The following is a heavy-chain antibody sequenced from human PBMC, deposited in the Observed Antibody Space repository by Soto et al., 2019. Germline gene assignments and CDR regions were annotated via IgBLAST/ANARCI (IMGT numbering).Heavy chain of an antibody. CDR2: ISAYNGNT. CDR1: GYTFTSYG. CDR3: ASVGGGARPKGLLSMDV. D-gene: IGHD6-6*01. J-gene: IGHJ6*02. V-gene: IGHV1-18*01. Sequence: ASVKVSCKASGYTFTSYGISWVRQAPGQGLEWMGWISAYNGNTNYAQKLQGRVTMTTDTSTSTAYMELRSLRSDDTAVYYCASVGGGARPKGLLSMDVWGQGTTVTVS.